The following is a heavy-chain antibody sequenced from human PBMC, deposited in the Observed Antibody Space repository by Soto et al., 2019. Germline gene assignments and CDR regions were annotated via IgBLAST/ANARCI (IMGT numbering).Heavy chain of an antibody. CDR2: IIPIFGTA. D-gene: IGHD3-3*01. J-gene: IGHJ4*02. CDR1: GGTFSSYP. V-gene: IGHV1-69*12. Sequence: QVQLVQSGAEVKKPGSSVKVSCKASGGTFSSYPISWVRQAPGHGLEWMGGIIPIFGTADYAQKFQGRVRITADESTSTAYLDLSSLRSEDTAMYYCARAIDSRFYYFDNWGQGTLVTVSS. CDR3: ARAIDSRFYYFDN.